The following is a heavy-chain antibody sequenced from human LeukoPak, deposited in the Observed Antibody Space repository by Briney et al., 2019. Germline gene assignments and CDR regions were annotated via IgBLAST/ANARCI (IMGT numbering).Heavy chain of an antibody. Sequence: SETLSLTCTVSGGSVSSGSYYWSWIRQPPGKGLEWIGYIYYRGSTNYNPSLKSRVTISVDTSKNQFSLKLSSVTAADTAVYYCARVHTTVTTYYFDYWGQGTLVTVSS. J-gene: IGHJ4*02. D-gene: IGHD4-17*01. CDR2: IYYRGST. CDR1: GGSVSSGSYY. V-gene: IGHV4-61*01. CDR3: ARVHTTVTTYYFDY.